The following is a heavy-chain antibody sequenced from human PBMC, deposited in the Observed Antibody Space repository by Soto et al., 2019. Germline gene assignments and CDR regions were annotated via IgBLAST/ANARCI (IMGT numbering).Heavy chain of an antibody. Sequence: QVQLVESGGGVVQPGRSLRLSCAASGFTFSSYGMHWVRQAPGKGLEWVAVISYHGNNKYYADSVKGRFTISRDNSKNTLYLQMNSLRAEDTAVYHCAKDVPYSSGCGGYWGQGTLVTVSS. D-gene: IGHD6-19*01. CDR2: ISYHGNNK. CDR1: GFTFSSYG. CDR3: AKDVPYSSGCGGY. V-gene: IGHV3-30*18. J-gene: IGHJ4*02.